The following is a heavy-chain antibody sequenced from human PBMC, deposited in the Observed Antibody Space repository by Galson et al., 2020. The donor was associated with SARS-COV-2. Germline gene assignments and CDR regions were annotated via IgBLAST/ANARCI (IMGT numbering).Heavy chain of an antibody. CDR1: GFTFSSYA. CDR2: ISYDGSNK. D-gene: IGHD3-9*01. Sequence: GGSLRLSCAASGFTFSSYAMHWVRQAPGKGLEWVAVISYDGSNKYYADSVKGRFTISRDNSKNTLYLQMNSLRAEDTAVYYCARDAKYYDILTGYCARPPYYYYYYMDVWGKGTTVTVSS. J-gene: IGHJ6*03. CDR3: ARDAKYYDILTGYCARPPYYYYYYMDV. V-gene: IGHV3-30*01.